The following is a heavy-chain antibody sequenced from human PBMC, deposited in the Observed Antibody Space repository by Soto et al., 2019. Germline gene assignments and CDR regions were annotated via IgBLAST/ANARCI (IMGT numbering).Heavy chain of an antibody. CDR1: GFTFSSYW. Sequence: GGSLRLSCAASGFTFSSYWMSWVRQATGKGLEWVHNIKQDGSQKYYVDTVKGRLTMSRDNAKNTLYLKMTNVDPEDTATYYCQRAAYGDYLLGMDVWGQGTTVTVSS. CDR3: QRAAYGDYLLGMDV. J-gene: IGHJ6*02. V-gene: IGHV3-7*03. D-gene: IGHD4-17*01. CDR2: IKQDGSQK.